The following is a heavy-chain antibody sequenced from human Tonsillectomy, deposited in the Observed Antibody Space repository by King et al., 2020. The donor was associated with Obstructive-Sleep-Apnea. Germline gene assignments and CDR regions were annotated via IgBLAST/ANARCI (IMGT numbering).Heavy chain of an antibody. CDR3: ASGEVYYGDYDY. J-gene: IGHJ4*02. CDR1: GGSFSVYS. CDR2: INHSGSA. Sequence: VQLQQWGAGLLKPSETLSLTCAVYGGSFSVYSLSWIRQPPGKGLEWIGEINHSGSAPYNPSLKNRVTISVDTSKNQFSLKLSSVTAADTAVYYCASGEVYYGDYDYWGQGTLVTVSS. V-gene: IGHV4-34*01. D-gene: IGHD4-17*01.